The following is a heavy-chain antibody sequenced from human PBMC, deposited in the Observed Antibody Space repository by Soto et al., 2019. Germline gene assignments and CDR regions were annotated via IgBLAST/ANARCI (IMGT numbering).Heavy chain of an antibody. CDR3: ATVTYDFWSGYGEGMDV. J-gene: IGHJ6*02. CDR2: IWHDGSNK. D-gene: IGHD3-3*01. Sequence: GGSLRLSCAASGFTFSSYGVHWVRQAPGKGLEWVAVIWHDGSNKYYADSVKGRFTISRDNSKNTLYLQMNSLRAEDTAVYYCATVTYDFWSGYGEGMDVWGQGTTVTVSS. V-gene: IGHV3-33*01. CDR1: GFTFSSYG.